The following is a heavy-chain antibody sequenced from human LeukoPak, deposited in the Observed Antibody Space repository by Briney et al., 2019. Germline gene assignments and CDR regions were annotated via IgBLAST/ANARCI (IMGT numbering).Heavy chain of an antibody. CDR1: GFTFSSYA. CDR3: AKDLSVVRSLSKAGFWSGINWFDP. CDR2: ISGSGGST. V-gene: IGHV3-23*01. J-gene: IGHJ5*02. D-gene: IGHD3-3*01. Sequence: PGGSLRLSCAASGFTFSSYAMSWVRQAPGKGLEWVSAISGSGGSTYCADSVKGRFTISRDNSKNTLYLQMNSLRAEDTAVYYCAKDLSVVRSLSKAGFWSGINWFDPWGQGTLVTVSS.